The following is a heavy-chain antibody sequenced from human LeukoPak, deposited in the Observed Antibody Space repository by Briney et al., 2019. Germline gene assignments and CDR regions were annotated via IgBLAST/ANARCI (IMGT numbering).Heavy chain of an antibody. V-gene: IGHV4-4*02. J-gene: IGHJ4*02. CDR3: ARIYCSTVTCYFDL. Sequence: SGTLSLTCAVSGDSISSRNWWTWVRQPPGQGLEWIGEMSSQSGNANYNPSLIRRVTISMDKSNNQLSLRLSSVTAADTAVYYCARIYCSTVTCYFDLWGQGTLVTVSS. CDR1: GDSISSRNW. CDR2: MSSQSGNA. D-gene: IGHD2-2*01.